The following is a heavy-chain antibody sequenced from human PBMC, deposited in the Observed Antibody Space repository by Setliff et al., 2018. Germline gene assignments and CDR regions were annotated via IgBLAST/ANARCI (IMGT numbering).Heavy chain of an antibody. V-gene: IGHV4-59*01. CDR3: ARTRYGLGGRPY. CDR2: IYTTGST. Sequence: SETLSLTCTVSGDSIRNYHWSWFRQPPGSRLEWIGYIYTTGSTSYNPSLKSRVTISLDTPKNQFSLRLSSVTAADTAVYYCARTRYGLGGRPYWGRGTLVTVSS. CDR1: GDSIRNYH. D-gene: IGHD2-15*01. J-gene: IGHJ2*01.